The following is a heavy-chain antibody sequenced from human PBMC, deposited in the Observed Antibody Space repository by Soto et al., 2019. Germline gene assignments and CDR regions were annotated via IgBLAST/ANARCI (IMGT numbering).Heavy chain of an antibody. D-gene: IGHD6-6*01. Sequence: QVQLVESGGGVVQPGMSLRVSCAASGFTFSTYGMHWVRQAPGKGLEWVALISSDGRNKYYAGFVKGRFTISRDNSKNTLDLQMNSLRAEDTAVYYCAKDGSYSSSYIDYWGQGTLVTVSS. CDR3: AKDGSYSSSYIDY. CDR2: ISSDGRNK. V-gene: IGHV3-30*18. CDR1: GFTFSTYG. J-gene: IGHJ4*02.